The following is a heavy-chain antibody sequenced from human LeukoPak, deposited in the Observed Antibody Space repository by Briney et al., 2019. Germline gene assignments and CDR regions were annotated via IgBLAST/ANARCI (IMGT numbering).Heavy chain of an antibody. J-gene: IGHJ4*02. CDR3: ARDEGTTGTKKPHFFDY. CDR1: GGTFSSYA. Sequence: SVQVSRKASGGTFSSYAISWVRQAPGQGLEWMGGIIPIFGAANYAQKFQGRVTITADESTSTAYMELSSLRSEDTAVYYCARDEGTTGTKKPHFFDYWGQGALVTVSS. CDR2: IIPIFGAA. V-gene: IGHV1-69*13. D-gene: IGHD1-1*01.